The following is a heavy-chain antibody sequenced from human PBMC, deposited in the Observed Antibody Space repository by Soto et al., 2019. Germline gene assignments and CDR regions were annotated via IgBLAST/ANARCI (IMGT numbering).Heavy chain of an antibody. J-gene: IGHJ6*02. CDR1: GFTFSSYW. Sequence: GGSLRLSCAASGFTFSSYWMHWVRQAPGKGLVWVSRINSDGSSTSYADSVKGRFTISRDNAKNTLYLQMNSLRAEDTAVYYCAREGDGYNPRYYYGMDVWGPGTTVTVSS. D-gene: IGHD5-12*01. CDR2: INSDGSST. V-gene: IGHV3-74*01. CDR3: AREGDGYNPRYYYGMDV.